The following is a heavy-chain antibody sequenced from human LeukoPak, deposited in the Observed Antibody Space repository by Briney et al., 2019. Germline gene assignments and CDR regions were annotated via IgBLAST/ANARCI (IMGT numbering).Heavy chain of an antibody. CDR2: IRYDGSNK. D-gene: IGHD2-15*01. V-gene: IGHV3-30*02. Sequence: PGGSLRLSCAASGFTFSSYGMHWVRQAPGKGLEWVAFIRYDGSNKYYADSVKGRFTISRDNSKNTLYLQMNSLRTEDTAVYYCATLYGGQRADGYWGQGTLVTVSS. CDR1: GFTFSSYG. J-gene: IGHJ4*02. CDR3: ATLYGGQRADGY.